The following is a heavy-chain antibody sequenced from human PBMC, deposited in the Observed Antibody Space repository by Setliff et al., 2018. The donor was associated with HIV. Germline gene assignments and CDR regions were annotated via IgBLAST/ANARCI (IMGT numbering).Heavy chain of an antibody. CDR3: ARDLRNSNTLFGVLNFVFDL. D-gene: IGHD3-3*01. CDR2: INPQTGGT. CDR1: GYTLSSHY. Sequence: ASVKVSCKTSGYTLSSHYIHWVRQAPGHRPEWVGWINPQTGGTNFAQKFQGRITMTSDTSVNTVFIELSRLKSDDTALYYCARDLRNSNTLFGVLNFVFDLWGQGTLVTVS. V-gene: IGHV1-2*02. J-gene: IGHJ4*02.